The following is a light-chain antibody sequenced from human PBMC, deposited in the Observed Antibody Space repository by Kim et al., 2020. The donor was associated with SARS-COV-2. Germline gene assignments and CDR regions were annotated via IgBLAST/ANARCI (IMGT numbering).Light chain of an antibody. V-gene: IGKV3-11*01. CDR2: DAS. Sequence: LCPGERATLSCRASQSVNTFVAWYRQKPGQAPRLLIFDASNRATGIPARFSGSGSGTDFTLTISSLEPEDFAVYYCQQRNNWLTFGGGTKVDIK. CDR3: QQRNNWLT. CDR1: QSVNTF. J-gene: IGKJ4*01.